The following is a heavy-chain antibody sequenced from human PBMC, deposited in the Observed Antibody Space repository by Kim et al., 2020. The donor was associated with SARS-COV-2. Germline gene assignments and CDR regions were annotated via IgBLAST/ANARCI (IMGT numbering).Heavy chain of an antibody. CDR2: INHSGST. V-gene: IGHV4-34*01. D-gene: IGHD3-10*01. CDR1: GGSFSGYY. CDR3: ARVPPMFRGEDYYYYGMDV. Sequence: SETLSLTCAVYGGSFSGYYWSWIRQPPGKGLEWIGEINHSGSTNYNPSLKSRVTISVDTSKNQFSLKLSSVTAADTAVYYCARVPPMFRGEDYYYYGMDV. J-gene: IGHJ6*01.